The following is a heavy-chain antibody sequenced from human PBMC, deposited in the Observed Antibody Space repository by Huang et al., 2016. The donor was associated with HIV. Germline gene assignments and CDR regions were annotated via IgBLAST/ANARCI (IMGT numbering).Heavy chain of an antibody. D-gene: IGHD3-10*01. CDR3: ARLPGSITMIRGVITDPY. J-gene: IGHJ4*02. CDR2: IYYSGST. V-gene: IGHV4-39*01. Sequence: QLQLQESGPGLVKPSETLSLTCTVSGGSIRSDNYYWGWIRQPPGKGLGWIVSIYYSGSTYYNPSLKSRVTITVDTSKNQFSLKMRSVTAADTAVYYCARLPGSITMIRGVITDPYWGQGTLVTVSS. CDR1: GGSIRSDNYY.